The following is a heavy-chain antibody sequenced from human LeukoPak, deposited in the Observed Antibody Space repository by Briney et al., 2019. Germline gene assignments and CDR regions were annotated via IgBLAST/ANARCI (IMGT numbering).Heavy chain of an antibody. CDR1: GFTFSAYA. V-gene: IGHV3-64D*09. Sequence: GGSLRLSCLASGFTFSAYAMHWVRQAPGKGLGDVSGISGNGGRIYYADSVMGRFTISRDNSKNTLYLQMSSLRTEDTAVYYCVKDGGSSGNYIPSYFDYWGQGTLVTVSS. J-gene: IGHJ4*02. CDR3: VKDGGSSGNYIPSYFDY. D-gene: IGHD3-16*01. CDR2: ISGNGGRI.